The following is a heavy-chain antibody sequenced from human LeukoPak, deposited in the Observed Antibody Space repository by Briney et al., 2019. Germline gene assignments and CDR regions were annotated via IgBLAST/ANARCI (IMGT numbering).Heavy chain of an antibody. Sequence: SETLSLTCSVSGASISGYYWSWIRQTPGKGLEWIGYVYYTGSTNYNPFLQSRVTITVDTSNNQFSLNLRFVTAADTAVYYCARYMRDSGTYDFDYWGQGTLVTVSS. D-gene: IGHD3-3*01. CDR2: VYYTGST. CDR1: GASISGYY. CDR3: ARYMRDSGTYDFDY. V-gene: IGHV4-59*13. J-gene: IGHJ4*02.